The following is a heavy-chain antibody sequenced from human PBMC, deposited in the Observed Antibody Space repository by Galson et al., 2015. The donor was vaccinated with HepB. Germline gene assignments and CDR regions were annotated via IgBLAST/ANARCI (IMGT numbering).Heavy chain of an antibody. CDR1: EFPFSRYW. V-gene: IGHV3-74*01. J-gene: IGHJ6*02. Sequence: SLRLSCAASEFPFSRYWMHWVRQAPGKGLVWVSRISNDGISTTYADSVKGRFTISRDNAKSTLYLQMNSLRTEDTAVYYCARAFRGVLAYCGMDVWGQGATVTVSS. CDR2: ISNDGIST. D-gene: IGHD3-10*01. CDR3: ARAFRGVLAYCGMDV.